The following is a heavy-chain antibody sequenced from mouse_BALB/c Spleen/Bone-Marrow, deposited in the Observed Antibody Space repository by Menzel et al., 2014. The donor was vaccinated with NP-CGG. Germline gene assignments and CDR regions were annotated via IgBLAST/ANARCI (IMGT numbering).Heavy chain of an antibody. CDR3: ARDVGGNSLDY. V-gene: IGHV3-6*02. CDR1: GYSITSGYY. D-gene: IGHD2-1*01. CDR2: ISYDGSN. Sequence: EVKLQESGPGLVKPSQSLSLTCSVTGYSITSGYYWNWIRQFPGNKLEWMGYISYDGSNNYNPSLKNRISITRDTSKNNFFLKLNSVAAEDTDTYCCARDVGGNSLDYWGQGPPPTVPS. J-gene: IGHJ2*01.